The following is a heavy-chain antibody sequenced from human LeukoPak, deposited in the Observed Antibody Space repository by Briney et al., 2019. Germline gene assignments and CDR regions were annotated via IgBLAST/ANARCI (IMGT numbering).Heavy chain of an antibody. J-gene: IGHJ4*02. CDR1: GGSISSSSYY. CDR2: IYYSGST. CDR3: ARDYYDSSGYYRIFDY. Sequence: SQTLSLTCTVSGGSISSSSYYWGWIRQPPGKGLEWIGSIYYSGSTYYIPSLKSRVTISVDTSKNQFSLKLSSVTAADTAVYYCARDYYDSSGYYRIFDYWGQGTLVTVSS. V-gene: IGHV4-39*02. D-gene: IGHD3-22*01.